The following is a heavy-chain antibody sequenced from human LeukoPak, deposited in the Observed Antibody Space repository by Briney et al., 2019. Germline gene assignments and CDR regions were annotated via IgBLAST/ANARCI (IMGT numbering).Heavy chain of an antibody. CDR3: ARVRCSSTSCYDYAFDI. V-gene: IGHV4-61*02. D-gene: IGHD2-2*01. CDR2: IYTSGST. CDR1: VCPISSDSYY. Sequence: SDTLSLTCTVSVCPISSDSYYWTWIHQPAAKGLKGIGRIYTSGSTNYHPSLKTRVTISVDPSKNQFSLKLSSVTAADTAVYYCARVRCSSTSCYDYAFDIWGQGTMVTVSS. J-gene: IGHJ3*02.